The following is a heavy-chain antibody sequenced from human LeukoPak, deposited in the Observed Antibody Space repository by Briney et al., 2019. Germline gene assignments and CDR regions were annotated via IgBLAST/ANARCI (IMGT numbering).Heavy chain of an antibody. J-gene: IGHJ4*02. D-gene: IGHD3-10*01. CDR2: IIPILGIA. CDR3: VRDDSMPLDY. CDR1: GGTFSSYA. Sequence: GASVKVSCKASGGTFSSYAISWVRQAPGQGLEWMGRIIPILGIANYAQKFQGRVTITADKSTSTAYMELSSLRSEDTAVYYCVRDDSMPLDYWGQGTLVTVSS. V-gene: IGHV1-69*04.